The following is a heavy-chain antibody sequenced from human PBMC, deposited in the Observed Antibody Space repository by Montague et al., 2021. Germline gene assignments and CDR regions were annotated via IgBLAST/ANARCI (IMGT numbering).Heavy chain of an antibody. V-gene: IGHV4-34*01. CDR3: ARGFFGTVNGQYSGGWYYFDK. CDR2: INHSGSA. D-gene: IGHD6-19*01. CDR1: GGSLSGYY. J-gene: IGHJ4*02. Sequence: SETLSLTCGLSGGSLSGYYWAWIRQTPGKGLEWIGNINHSGSAKYNPSLKNRVSISVGTSNNQFFLDLTSVTAADTAMYFCARGFFGTVNGQYSGGWYYFDKWGQGTMVTVSS.